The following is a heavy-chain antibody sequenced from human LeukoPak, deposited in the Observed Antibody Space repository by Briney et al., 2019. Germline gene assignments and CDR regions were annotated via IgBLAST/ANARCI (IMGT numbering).Heavy chain of an antibody. CDR1: GGSISSRDAY. D-gene: IGHD5-18*01. CDR3: GRLGTNGYSYGYVDY. CDR2: IYYTGSS. V-gene: IGHV4-39*01. J-gene: IGHJ4*02. Sequence: SETLSLTCTVSGGSISSRDAYWGWIRQPPGKGPEWVGTIYYTGSSYYNSSLKSRVTFSVDTSKNQISLTLKSVTAADTAVCYCGRLGTNGYSYGYVDYWGQGALVTVSS.